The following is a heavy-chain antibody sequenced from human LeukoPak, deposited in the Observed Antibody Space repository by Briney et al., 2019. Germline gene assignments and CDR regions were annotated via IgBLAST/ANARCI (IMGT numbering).Heavy chain of an antibody. CDR2: INHSGGST. CDR1: GYTFTSYY. J-gene: IGHJ5*02. D-gene: IGHD2-2*01. CDR3: ARDAPPGVYCSSTSCQNNWFDP. V-gene: IGHV1-46*01. Sequence: GASVKVSCKASGYTFTSYYMHWVRQAPGQGLEWMGIINHSGGSTSYAQKFQGRVTMTRDTSTSTVYMELSSLRSEDTAVYYCARDAPPGVYCSSTSCQNNWFDPWGQGTLVTVSS.